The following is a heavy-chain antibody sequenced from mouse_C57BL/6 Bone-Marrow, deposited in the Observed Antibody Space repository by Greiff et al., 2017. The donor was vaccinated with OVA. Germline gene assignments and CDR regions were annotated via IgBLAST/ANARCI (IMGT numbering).Heavy chain of an antibody. CDR2: IDPENGDT. J-gene: IGHJ4*01. V-gene: IGHV14-4*01. CDR1: GFNIKDDY. CDR3: TTIAGLLLRSY. Sequence: EVKLVESGAELVRPGASVKLSCTASGFNIKDDYMHWVKQRPEQGLEWIGWIDPENGDTEYASKFQGKATITADTSSNTAYLQLSSLTSEDTAVYYCTTIAGLLLRSYWGQGTSVTVSS. D-gene: IGHD1-1*01.